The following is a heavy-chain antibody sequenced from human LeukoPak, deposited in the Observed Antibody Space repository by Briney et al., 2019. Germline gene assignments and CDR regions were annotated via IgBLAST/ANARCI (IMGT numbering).Heavy chain of an antibody. Sequence: PSETLSLTCTVSGGSISNYYWSCIRQPPGKGLEWIGYFYYSGSTNYNPSLKSRVTISVDTSKNQFSLKLSSVTAADTAVYYCARLRGPNCSGGSCYDYWGQGTLVTVSS. D-gene: IGHD2-15*01. V-gene: IGHV4-59*01. CDR1: GGSISNYY. CDR2: FYYSGST. J-gene: IGHJ4*02. CDR3: ARLRGPNCSGGSCYDY.